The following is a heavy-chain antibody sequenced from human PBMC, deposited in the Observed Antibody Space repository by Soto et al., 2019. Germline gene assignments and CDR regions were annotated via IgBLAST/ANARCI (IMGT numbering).Heavy chain of an antibody. CDR3: ARTRSFTLGFYYDGMDV. CDR2: INPNSGGT. CDR1: GYTFTGYY. J-gene: IGHJ6*02. Sequence: ASVKVSCKASGYTFTGYYMHWVRQAPGQGLEWMGWINPNSGGTNYAQKFQGQVTISADKSLRTAYLQWTSLKASDTALYYCARTRSFTLGFYYDGMDVWGQGTTVTVSS. D-gene: IGHD6-6*01. V-gene: IGHV1-2*02.